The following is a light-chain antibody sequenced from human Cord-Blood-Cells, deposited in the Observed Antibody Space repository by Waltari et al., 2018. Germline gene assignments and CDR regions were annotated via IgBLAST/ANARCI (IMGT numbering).Light chain of an antibody. Sequence: EIVLTQSPGTLSLSPGERASQSVSSSYLAWYQQKPGQAPRLLIYGASSRATGIPDRFSGSGSGTDFTPTISRLEPEDFAVYYCQQYGSSPSWTFGQGTKVEIK. J-gene: IGKJ1*01. CDR3: QQYGSSPSWT. V-gene: IGKV3-20*01. CDR2: GAS. CDR1: QSVSSSY.